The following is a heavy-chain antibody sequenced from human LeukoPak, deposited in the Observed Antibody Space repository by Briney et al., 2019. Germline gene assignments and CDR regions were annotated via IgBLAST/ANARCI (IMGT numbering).Heavy chain of an antibody. J-gene: IGHJ4*02. Sequence: ASVKVSCKASGYTFTGYYMHWVRQAPGQGLGWMGIINPSGGSTSYAQKLQGRVTMTTDTSTSTAYMELRSLRSDDTAVYYCAREGMIAATYDYWGQGTLVTVSS. CDR2: INPSGGST. V-gene: IGHV1-46*01. CDR3: AREGMIAATYDY. D-gene: IGHD2-15*01. CDR1: GYTFTGYY.